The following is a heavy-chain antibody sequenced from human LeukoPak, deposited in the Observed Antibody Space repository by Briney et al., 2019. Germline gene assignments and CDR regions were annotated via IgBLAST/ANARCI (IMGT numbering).Heavy chain of an antibody. Sequence: GGSLRLSCAASGFTFSTYSMNWVRQAPGKGLEWVSSISSSNNYIFYADSVKGRFTISRDNAKNSLYLQMNSLRAEDTAVYYCARELIRRSFVLLPDYWGQGTLVTVSS. CDR1: GFTFSTYS. J-gene: IGHJ4*02. V-gene: IGHV3-21*06. CDR3: ARELIRRSFVLLPDY. D-gene: IGHD2-15*01. CDR2: ISSSNNYI.